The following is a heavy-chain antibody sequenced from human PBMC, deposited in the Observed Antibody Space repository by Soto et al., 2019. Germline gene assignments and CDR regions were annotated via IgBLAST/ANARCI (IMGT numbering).Heavy chain of an antibody. V-gene: IGHV3-74*01. D-gene: IGHD3-10*01. CDR2: INSDGSST. Sequence: VGSLRLSCAASVFTFSGYRMHWVRQAPGKWLVWVSRINSDGSSTDYADSVRGRFTISRDNAKNTLHLQMDSLRAEDTAVYYCARKNYHFELWGQGTPVSVSS. CDR1: VFTFSGYR. CDR3: ARKNYHFEL. J-gene: IGHJ4*02.